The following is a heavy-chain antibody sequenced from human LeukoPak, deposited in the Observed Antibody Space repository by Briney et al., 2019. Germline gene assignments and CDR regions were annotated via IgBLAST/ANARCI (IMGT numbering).Heavy chain of an antibody. V-gene: IGHV1-46*01. D-gene: IGHD4/OR15-4a*01. CDR3: ASGDYGDPPLNY. CDR1: GYTFTSYY. Sequence: ASVKVSCKASGYTFTSYYMHWVRQAPGQGLEWMGIINPSGGSTSYAQKFQGRVTMTRDTSISTAYMELSRLRSDDTAAYYCASGDYGDPPLNYWGQGTLVTVSS. J-gene: IGHJ4*02. CDR2: INPSGGST.